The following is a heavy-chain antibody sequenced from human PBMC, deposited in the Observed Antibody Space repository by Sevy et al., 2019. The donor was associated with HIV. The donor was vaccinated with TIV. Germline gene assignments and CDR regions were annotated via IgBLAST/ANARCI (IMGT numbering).Heavy chain of an antibody. J-gene: IGHJ6*03. Sequence: SETLSLTCTVSAGSISSYYWSWIRQPPGKGLEWIGYIYYSGSTNYNPSLKSRVTISVDTSKNQFSLKLSSVTAADTAVYYCARGRQQLAHYYYYYMDVWGKGTTVTVSS. CDR2: IYYSGST. CDR1: AGSISSYY. CDR3: ARGRQQLAHYYYYYMDV. V-gene: IGHV4-59*01. D-gene: IGHD6-13*01.